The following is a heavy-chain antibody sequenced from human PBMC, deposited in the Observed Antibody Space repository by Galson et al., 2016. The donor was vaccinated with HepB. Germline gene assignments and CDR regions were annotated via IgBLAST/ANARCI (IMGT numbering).Heavy chain of an antibody. Sequence: SLRLSCAASGFTFNHYALHWVRQAPGKGLEYVSTVSADGFATYYADAVKGRFTISRDNSKNTQYLQMSSLRAEDTAVYYCARDRRVFGVLIIPDYWGQGTLVTVSS. CDR1: GFTFNHYA. CDR3: ARDRRVFGVLIIPDY. CDR2: VSADGFAT. D-gene: IGHD3-3*01. J-gene: IGHJ4*02. V-gene: IGHV3-64*04.